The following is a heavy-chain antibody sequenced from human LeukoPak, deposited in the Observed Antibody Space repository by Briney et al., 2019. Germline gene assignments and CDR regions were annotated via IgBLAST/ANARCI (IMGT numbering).Heavy chain of an antibody. CDR3: ARGVAAAGKDPPHYYYMDV. Sequence: ASVKVSCKASGYTFTGYYMHWVRQAPGQGLEWMGWINPNSGGTNYAQKFQGRVTMTRDTSISTAYVELSRLRSDDTAVYYCARGVAAAGKDPPHYYYMDVWGKGTTVTVSS. D-gene: IGHD6-13*01. V-gene: IGHV1-2*02. CDR1: GYTFTGYY. CDR2: INPNSGGT. J-gene: IGHJ6*03.